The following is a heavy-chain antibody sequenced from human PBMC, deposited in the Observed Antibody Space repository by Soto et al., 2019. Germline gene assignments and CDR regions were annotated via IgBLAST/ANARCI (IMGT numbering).Heavy chain of an antibody. CDR1: GYTFTSYD. V-gene: IGHV1-8*01. CDR2: MNPNSGNT. J-gene: IGHJ6*02. Sequence: GASVKVSCKASGYTFTSYDINWVRLATGQGLEWMGWMNPNSGNTGYAQKFQGRVTMTRSTSISTAYMELSSLRSEDTAVYYCGRGRGYYDSSGYYWYYGMDVWGQGTTVTVSS. D-gene: IGHD3-22*01. CDR3: GRGRGYYDSSGYYWYYGMDV.